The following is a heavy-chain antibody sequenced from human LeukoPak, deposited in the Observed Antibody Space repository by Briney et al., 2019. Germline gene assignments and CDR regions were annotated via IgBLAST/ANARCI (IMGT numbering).Heavy chain of an antibody. J-gene: IGHJ4*02. CDR3: AKGRGFRVWDPWDN. CDR2: ITNSGENT. D-gene: IGHD3-16*01. V-gene: IGHV3-23*01. CDR1: GFTFSDYW. Sequence: GGSLRLSCAASGFTFSDYWMHWVCQAPGKGLVWVSGITNSGENTYYADSVKGRFTISRDNSKNTLFLEMNSLRVEDTAVYYCAKGRGFRVWDPWDNWGQGTLITVSS.